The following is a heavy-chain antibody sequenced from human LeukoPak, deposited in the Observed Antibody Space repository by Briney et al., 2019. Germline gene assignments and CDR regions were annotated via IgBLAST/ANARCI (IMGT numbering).Heavy chain of an antibody. V-gene: IGHV4-4*02. J-gene: IGHJ4*02. CDR3: ARDYYGSGSYPFDY. Sequence: SETLSLTCTVSPDSTTSNFWSWVRQPPGKGLEWIGEIHRSGSTNYNPSLQSRVTISIDRSKNQIALELSSVTAADTAVYYCARDYYGSGSYPFDYWGQGTLVTVSS. CDR1: PDSTTSNF. D-gene: IGHD3-10*01. CDR2: IHRSGST.